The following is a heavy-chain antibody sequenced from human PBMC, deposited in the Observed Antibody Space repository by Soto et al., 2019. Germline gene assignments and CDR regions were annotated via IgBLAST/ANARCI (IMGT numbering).Heavy chain of an antibody. J-gene: IGHJ6*03. D-gene: IGHD3-16*02. CDR1: GYTFTSYD. Sequence: EASVKVSCKASGYTFTSYDINWVRQATGQGLEWMGWMNPNSGNTGYAQKFQGRVTMTRNTSISTAYMELSSLRSEDTAVYYCARLDLGELTLTLNYYYYYYMDVWGKGTTVTVSS. CDR3: ARLDLGELTLTLNYYYYYYMDV. CDR2: MNPNSGNT. V-gene: IGHV1-8*01.